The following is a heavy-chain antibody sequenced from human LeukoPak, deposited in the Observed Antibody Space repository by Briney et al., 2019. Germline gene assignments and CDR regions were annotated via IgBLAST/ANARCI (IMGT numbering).Heavy chain of an antibody. J-gene: IGHJ6*02. CDR2: ISYDGSNK. CDR1: GFTFSSYG. CDR3: AKDLSSSYYYGMDV. V-gene: IGHV3-30*18. Sequence: PGRSLRLSCAASGFTFSSYGMHWVRQAPGKGLEWVAVISYDGSNKYYADSVKGRFTISRDNSKNTLYLQMNSLRAEDTAVYYCAKDLSSSYYYGMDVWGQGTTVTVSS. D-gene: IGHD2/OR15-2a*01.